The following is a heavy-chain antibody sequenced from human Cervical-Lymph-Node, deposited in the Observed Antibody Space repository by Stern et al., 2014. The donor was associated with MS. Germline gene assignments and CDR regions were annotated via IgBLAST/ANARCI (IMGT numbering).Heavy chain of an antibody. CDR2: INPSGGST. J-gene: IGHJ6*02. CDR1: GYTFTSYY. CDR3: ASQSPIAVADYYGMDV. Sequence: QVQLVQSGAEVKKPGASVKVSCKASGYTFTSYYMHWVRQAPGQGLEWMGIINPSGGSTSYAQKFQGRVTMTRDTSTSTVYMELSSLRSEETAVYYCASQSPIAVADYYGMDVWGQGTTVTVSS. V-gene: IGHV1-46*01. D-gene: IGHD6-19*01.